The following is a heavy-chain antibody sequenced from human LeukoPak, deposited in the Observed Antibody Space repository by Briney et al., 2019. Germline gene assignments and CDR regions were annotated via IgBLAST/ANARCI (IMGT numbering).Heavy chain of an antibody. CDR1: GGSISSSSYY. D-gene: IGHD5-18*01. J-gene: IGHJ4*02. Sequence: SETLSLTCTVSGGSISSSSYYWGWIRQPPGKGLEWIGSIYYSGSTYYNPSLKSRVTISVDTSKNQFSLKLSSVTAADTAVYYCARQKNTAMVTLFDYWGQGTLVTVSS. CDR3: ARQKNTAMVTLFDY. CDR2: IYYSGST. V-gene: IGHV4-39*01.